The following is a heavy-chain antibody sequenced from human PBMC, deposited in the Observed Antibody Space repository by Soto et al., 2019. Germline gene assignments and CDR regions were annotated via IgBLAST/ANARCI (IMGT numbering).Heavy chain of an antibody. V-gene: IGHV3-15*07. D-gene: IGHD3-16*01. J-gene: IGHJ4*02. CDR2: IKSKTTGGTI. Sequence: EVEMVESGGNLVKPGGSLRLSCVASGFIFSNAWMNWVRQAPGKGLEWVGRIKSKTTGGTIDYAAPVQGRFTISRDDSKSVVYLQMNSLKTEDTAVYYCATGGYFLDYWGQGTLVTVSS. CDR3: ATGGYFLDY. CDR1: GFIFSNAW.